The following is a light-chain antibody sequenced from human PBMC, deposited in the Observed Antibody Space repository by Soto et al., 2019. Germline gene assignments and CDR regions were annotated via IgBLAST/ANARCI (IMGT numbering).Light chain of an antibody. CDR3: QQTHSTIHS. Sequence: DIQMTQSPSSVSSSIGDTIGISCGASQNIERYLNWYQKKEGRAPQLLMFAAANLESGVPSRFRGSGSGTDFTLTISSLQPEDVATYYCQQTHSTIHSFGQGTKVDIK. CDR2: AAA. CDR1: QNIERY. V-gene: IGKV1-39*01. J-gene: IGKJ2*01.